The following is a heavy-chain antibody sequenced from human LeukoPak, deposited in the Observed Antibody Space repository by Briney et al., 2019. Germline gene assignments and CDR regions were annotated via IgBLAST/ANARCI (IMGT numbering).Heavy chain of an antibody. CDR3: ARGRGHCSGTSCYTGFDY. J-gene: IGHJ4*02. Sequence: GGSLRLSCAASGFTVSNNYTSWVRQAPGRGLEWVSVIFSGGSTYYADSVKGRFTISRDNSKNTLFLQMSSLRAEDTAVYYCARGRGHCSGTSCYTGFDYWGQGTLVTVSS. CDR1: GFTVSNNY. CDR2: IFSGGST. V-gene: IGHV3-53*01. D-gene: IGHD2-2*02.